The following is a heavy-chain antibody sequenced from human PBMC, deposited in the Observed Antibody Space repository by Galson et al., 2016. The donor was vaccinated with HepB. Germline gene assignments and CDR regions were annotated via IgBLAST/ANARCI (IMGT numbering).Heavy chain of an antibody. CDR1: GFTFSSYN. D-gene: IGHD1-1*01. CDR2: ISSSSTYI. V-gene: IGHV3-21*01. Sequence: LRLSCAASGFTFSSYNMNWVRQAPGRGLEWVSYISSSSTYIYYTDSVKGRFTISRDNAKNSLYLQMNSLRAEDTAVYYCARDRDRSNWDFDFWGQGTLVTVS. J-gene: IGHJ4*02. CDR3: ARDRDRSNWDFDF.